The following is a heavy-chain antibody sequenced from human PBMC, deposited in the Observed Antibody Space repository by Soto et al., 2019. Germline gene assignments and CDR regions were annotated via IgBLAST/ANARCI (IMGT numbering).Heavy chain of an antibody. J-gene: IGHJ6*02. CDR3: ARRGRDGGYYYYGMDV. CDR1: GYSFTSYW. Sequence: PGESLKISCKGSGYSFTSYWISWVRQMPGKGLEWMGRIDPSDSYTNYSPSFQGHVTISADKSISTAYLQWSSLKASDTAMYYCARRGRDGGYYYYGMDVWGQGTTVTVSS. D-gene: IGHD3-16*01. CDR2: IDPSDSYT. V-gene: IGHV5-10-1*01.